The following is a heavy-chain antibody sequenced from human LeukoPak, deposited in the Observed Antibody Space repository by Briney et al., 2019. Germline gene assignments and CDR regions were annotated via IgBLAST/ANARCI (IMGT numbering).Heavy chain of an antibody. Sequence: GGSLRLSCAASGFTFSSYWMSWVRQAPGKGLEWVVSIKEDGSEKYYVDSVAGRFTISRDNAKNSLSLQMNSLRVEDTAMYYCARDYGGYWGQGTLVTVSS. V-gene: IGHV3-7*03. CDR1: GFTFSSYW. D-gene: IGHD3-16*01. J-gene: IGHJ4*02. CDR3: ARDYGGY. CDR2: IKEDGSEK.